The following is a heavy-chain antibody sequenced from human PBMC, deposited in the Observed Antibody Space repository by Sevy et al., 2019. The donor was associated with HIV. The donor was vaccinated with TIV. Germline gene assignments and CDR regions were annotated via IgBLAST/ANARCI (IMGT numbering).Heavy chain of an antibody. CDR1: GFTLISYG. D-gene: IGHD1-26*01. CDR3: ARDEFIVGPILGAFPI. J-gene: IGHJ3*02. V-gene: IGHV3-23*01. CDR2: ITGNGDST. Sequence: GGSLRLSCKASGFTLISYGMSWVRQAPGEGLEWVSSITGNGDSTYYADSVKGRFTISRDNSKNTLFLQMNSLTAEDTAVYYCARDEFIVGPILGAFPIWGQGTMVTVSS.